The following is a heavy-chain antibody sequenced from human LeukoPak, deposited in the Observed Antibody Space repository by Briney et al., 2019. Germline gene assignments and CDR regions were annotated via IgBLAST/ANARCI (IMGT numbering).Heavy chain of an antibody. Sequence: PSETLSLTCTVSGYSISSGYYWGWIRQPPGKGLEWIGSIYHSGNTYYNPSPKSRVTISVDTSKNQFSLKLSSVTAADTAVYYCARDRGVAYCSGGSCLTPPYDYWGQGTLVTVSS. V-gene: IGHV4-38-2*02. CDR3: ARDRGVAYCSGGSCLTPPYDY. CDR2: IYHSGNT. D-gene: IGHD2-15*01. CDR1: GYSISSGYY. J-gene: IGHJ4*02.